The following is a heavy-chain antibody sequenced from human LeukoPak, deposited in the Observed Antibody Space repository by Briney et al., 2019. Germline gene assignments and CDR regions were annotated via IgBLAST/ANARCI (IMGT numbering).Heavy chain of an antibody. J-gene: IGHJ6*03. CDR3: AKDRLARQWFGELAYYYYMDV. D-gene: IGHD3-10*01. CDR2: ISGSGGST. CDR1: GFTFSSYA. V-gene: IGHV3-23*01. Sequence: PGGSLRLSCAASGFTFSSYAMSWVRQAPGKGLEWVSAISGSGGSTYYADSVKGRFTISRDNSKNTLYLQMNSLRAEDTAVYYCAKDRLARQWFGELAYYYYMDVWGKGTTVTVSS.